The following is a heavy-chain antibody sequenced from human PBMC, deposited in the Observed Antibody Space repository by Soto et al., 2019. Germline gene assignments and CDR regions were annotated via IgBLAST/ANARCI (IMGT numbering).Heavy chain of an antibody. CDR2: ISAKNGGT. V-gene: IGHV1-2*02. CDR3: AREGYYSPSGIAS. Sequence: ASVKVSCKASGYSFTGYYMHWVRQAPGQGLEWMGWISAKNGGTNYARKFQGRITMTRDTSLTTAYMELTTLTSDDTATYYCAREGYYSPSGIASWGQGTLVPVSS. J-gene: IGHJ4*02. CDR1: GYSFTGYY. D-gene: IGHD3-10*01.